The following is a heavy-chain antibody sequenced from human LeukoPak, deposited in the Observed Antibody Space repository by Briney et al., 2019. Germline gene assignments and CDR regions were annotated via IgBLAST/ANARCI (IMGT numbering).Heavy chain of an antibody. J-gene: IGHJ4*02. D-gene: IGHD1-26*01. Sequence: SETLSLTCTVSGGSISSYYWSWIRQPPGKGLEWIGYVYYSGSTNYNPSLKSRVTISVDTSKNQFTLKLTSVTAADTAVYYCARGDSGSFSQFDCWGQGTLVTVSS. CDR1: GGSISSYY. CDR2: VYYSGST. V-gene: IGHV4-59*01. CDR3: ARGDSGSFSQFDC.